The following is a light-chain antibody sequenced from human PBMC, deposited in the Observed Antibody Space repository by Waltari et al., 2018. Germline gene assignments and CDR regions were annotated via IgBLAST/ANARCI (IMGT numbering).Light chain of an antibody. CDR1: QGVSSSS. J-gene: IGKJ4*01. CDR3: QQYDGSVLT. V-gene: IGKV3-20*01. Sequence: RQGVSSSSLVCHQQKPGQAPRFVIYGTSNRATGFLDRLSGSGSGTDLSLTISRLEPEDFAMYYCQQYDGSVLTFGGGTKVEL. CDR2: GTS.